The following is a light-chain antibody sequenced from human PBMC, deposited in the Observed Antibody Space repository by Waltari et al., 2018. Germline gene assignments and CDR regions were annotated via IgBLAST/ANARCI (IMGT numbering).Light chain of an antibody. V-gene: IGKV3-15*01. Sequence: EIGMTQSPATISLSPGEIATLSCRARQSVSSNLAWYQQKPGQAPRLLIYGASTRATGIPARFSGSGSGTEFTLTISSLQSEDFAVYYCQQYNNWPPWTFGQGTKVEIK. CDR3: QQYNNWPPWT. CDR2: GAS. CDR1: QSVSSN. J-gene: IGKJ1*01.